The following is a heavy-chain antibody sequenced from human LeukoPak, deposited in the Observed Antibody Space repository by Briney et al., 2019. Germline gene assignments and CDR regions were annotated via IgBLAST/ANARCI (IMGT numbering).Heavy chain of an antibody. Sequence: GGSLRLSCAASGFTFSSYGMSWVRQAPGKGLEWVSAISATGGTTYYADSVRGRFTISRDNSKNTLYLQMNSLRAEDTAIYYCAKNGDRGAYCSGGSCYPYYYYYIDVWGKGTTVTISS. V-gene: IGHV3-23*01. CDR2: ISATGGTT. D-gene: IGHD2-15*01. CDR3: AKNGDRGAYCSGGSCYPYYYYYIDV. J-gene: IGHJ6*03. CDR1: GFTFSSYG.